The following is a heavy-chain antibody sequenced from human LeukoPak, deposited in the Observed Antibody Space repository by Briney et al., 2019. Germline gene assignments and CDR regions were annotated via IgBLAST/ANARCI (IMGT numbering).Heavy chain of an antibody. J-gene: IGHJ4*02. Sequence: SETLSLTCTVSGGSISSYYWSWIRQPPGKGLEWIGYIYYSGSTNYNPSLKSRVTISVDTSKNQFSLKLSSVTAADTAVYYCARHFGVQGVIVDYWGQGTLVTVSS. CDR1: GGSISSYY. V-gene: IGHV4-59*01. CDR3: ARHFGVQGVIVDY. CDR2: IYYSGST. D-gene: IGHD3-10*01.